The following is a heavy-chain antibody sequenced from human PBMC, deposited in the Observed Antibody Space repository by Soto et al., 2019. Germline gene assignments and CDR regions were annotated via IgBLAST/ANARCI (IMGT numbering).Heavy chain of an antibody. D-gene: IGHD6-6*01. V-gene: IGHV5-51*01. CDR2: IYPGDSDT. CDR1: GYSFTSYW. CDR3: AGPSSSPHFAFDI. J-gene: IGHJ3*02. Sequence: GESLKISCKGSGYSFTSYWIGWVRQMPGKGLEWMGIIYPGDSDTRYSPSFQGQVTISADKSISTAYLQWSSLKASDTAMHYCAGPSSSPHFAFDIWGQGTMVTVSS.